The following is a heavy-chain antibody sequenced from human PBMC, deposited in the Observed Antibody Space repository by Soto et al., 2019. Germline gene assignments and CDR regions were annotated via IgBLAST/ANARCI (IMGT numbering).Heavy chain of an antibody. Sequence: QVQLVQSGAEVKKPGASVKVSCKASGYTFTGYYLHWIRQAPGQGLEWMGWMRPDSGGANYAQKFKGRVSMTRDTSISTFYMELSRLRSDDTDVYYGARDPHEGVYDYWGQGTLVTVSS. J-gene: IGHJ4*02. CDR1: GYTFTGYY. V-gene: IGHV1-2*02. CDR3: ARDPHEGVYDY. D-gene: IGHD3-16*01. CDR2: MRPDSGGA.